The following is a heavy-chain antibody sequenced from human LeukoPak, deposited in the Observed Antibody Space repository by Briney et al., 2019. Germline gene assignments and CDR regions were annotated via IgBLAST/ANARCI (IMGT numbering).Heavy chain of an antibody. Sequence: GGSLRLSCAASGFTFDDYGMNWVRQAPGKGLEWVSGISGRGGSTYYADSVKGRFTISRDNSKNTLYLQMNSLRAEDTAVYYCAKSSVVVAPAEYFQHWGQGTLVTVSS. CDR3: AKSSVVVAPAEYFQH. D-gene: IGHD2-15*01. CDR1: GFTFDDYG. J-gene: IGHJ1*01. V-gene: IGHV3-23*01. CDR2: ISGRGGST.